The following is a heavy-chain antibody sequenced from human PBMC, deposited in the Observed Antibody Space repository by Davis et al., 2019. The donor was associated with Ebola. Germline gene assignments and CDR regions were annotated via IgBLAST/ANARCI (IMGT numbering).Heavy chain of an antibody. V-gene: IGHV1-69*13. J-gene: IGHJ5*02. Sequence: SVKVSCKASGGTFSSYAISWVRQAPGQGLEWMGGIIPIFGTANYAQKFQGRVTITADESTSTAYMELSSLRSEDTAVYYCASFDYGDKNWFDPWGQGTLVTVSS. CDR2: IIPIFGTA. D-gene: IGHD4-17*01. CDR1: GGTFSSYA. CDR3: ASFDYGDKNWFDP.